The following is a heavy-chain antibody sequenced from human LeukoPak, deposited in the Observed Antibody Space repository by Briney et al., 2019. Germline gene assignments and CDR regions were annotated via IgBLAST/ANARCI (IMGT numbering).Heavy chain of an antibody. Sequence: GGSLRLSCAASGFTFSNFWMHWVRQTPDKGLVWISRISRDGTTTYYADSVRGRFTISRDNAKNTLYLHMNSLRIEDTAVYFCASGGRYYDIGGYSDFWGQGTLVTVSS. V-gene: IGHV3-74*01. J-gene: IGHJ4*02. CDR3: ASGGRYYDIGGYSDF. CDR2: ISRDGTTT. D-gene: IGHD3-22*01. CDR1: GFTFSNFW.